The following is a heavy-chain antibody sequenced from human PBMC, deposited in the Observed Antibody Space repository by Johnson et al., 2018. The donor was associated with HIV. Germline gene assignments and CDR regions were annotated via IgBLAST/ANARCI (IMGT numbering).Heavy chain of an antibody. D-gene: IGHD1-26*01. J-gene: IGHJ3*02. CDR1: GFTFSSYA. V-gene: IGHV3-30*18. CDR2: ISSDGSNK. Sequence: QVQLVESGGGVVQPGRSLRLSCAASGFTFSSYAMHWVRQAPGKGLEWVAIISSDGSNKYYADSVKGRFTISRDNSKNTLYLQMNSLRADDTAVYYCAKDMGLSVGAVDALDIWGQGTMVTVSS. CDR3: AKDMGLSVGAVDALDI.